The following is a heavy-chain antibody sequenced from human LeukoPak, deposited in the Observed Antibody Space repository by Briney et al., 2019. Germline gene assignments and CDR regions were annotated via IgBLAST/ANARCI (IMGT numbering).Heavy chain of an antibody. Sequence: PSETLSLTCTVSGGSISSYYWSWFRQPPGKGLEWIGYIYYSGSTNYNPSLKSRVTISVDTSKNQFSLKLSSVTAADTAVYYCARDRGSGWYDYWGQGTLVTVPS. CDR1: GGSISSYY. V-gene: IGHV4-59*01. CDR2: IYYSGST. CDR3: ARDRGSGWYDY. D-gene: IGHD6-19*01. J-gene: IGHJ4*02.